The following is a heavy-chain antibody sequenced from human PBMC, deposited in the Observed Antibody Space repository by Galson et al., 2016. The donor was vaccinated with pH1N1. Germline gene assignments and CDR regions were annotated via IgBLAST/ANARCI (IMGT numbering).Heavy chain of an antibody. J-gene: IGHJ5*02. CDR3: SRVSSTIPFDP. Sequence: SVKVSCKASGYTFTGYYMHWVRRAPGQGLEWMGWINPDTGSTSYAQKLLGRVTMTRDTPISTVYMELSSLRSDDTAVYYCSRVSSTIPFDPWGQGTLVTVSS. CDR1: GYTFTGYY. CDR2: INPDTGST. V-gene: IGHV1-2*02. D-gene: IGHD2-2*01.